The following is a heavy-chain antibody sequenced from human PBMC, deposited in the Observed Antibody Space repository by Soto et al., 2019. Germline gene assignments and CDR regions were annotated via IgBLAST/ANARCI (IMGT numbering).Heavy chain of an antibody. V-gene: IGHV3-30-3*01. Sequence: QVQLVESGGGVVQPGRSLRLSCAASGFTFSSYAMYWVRQAPGKGLEWVAVISYDGSNKYYADSVKGRFTISRDNSKNTLYLQMNSLRAEDTAVYYCARERAIAPSSFYGMDVWGQGTTVTVSS. J-gene: IGHJ6*02. CDR1: GFTFSSYA. CDR2: ISYDGSNK. CDR3: ARERAIAPSSFYGMDV. D-gene: IGHD6-13*01.